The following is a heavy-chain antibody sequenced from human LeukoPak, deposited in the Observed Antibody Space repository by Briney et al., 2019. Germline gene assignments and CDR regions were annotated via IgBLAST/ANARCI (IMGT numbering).Heavy chain of an antibody. J-gene: IGHJ4*02. D-gene: IGHD5-24*01. CDR2: IYYSGST. V-gene: IGHV4-59*08. CDR1: GGSISSYY. CDR3: AGSRDGYNYGYFDY. Sequence: SETLSLTCTVSGGSISSYYWSWIRQPPGKGLEWIGYIYYSGSTNYNPSLKSRVTISVDTSKNQFSLKLSSVTAADTAVYYCAGSRDGYNYGYFDYWGQGTLVTVSS.